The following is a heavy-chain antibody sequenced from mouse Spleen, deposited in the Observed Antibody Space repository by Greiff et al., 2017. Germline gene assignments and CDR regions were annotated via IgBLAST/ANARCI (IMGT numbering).Heavy chain of an antibody. J-gene: IGHJ3*01. CDR1: GFTFSSYG. CDR3: ARDGLTHAY. D-gene: IGHD3-1*01. V-gene: IGHV5-6*02. CDR2: ISSGGSYT. Sequence: EVMLVESGGDLVKPGGSLKLSCAASGFTFSSYGMSWVRQTPDKRLEWVATISSGGSYTYYPDSVKGRFTISRDNAKNTLYLQMSSLKSEDTAMYYCARDGLTHAYWGQGTLVTVSA.